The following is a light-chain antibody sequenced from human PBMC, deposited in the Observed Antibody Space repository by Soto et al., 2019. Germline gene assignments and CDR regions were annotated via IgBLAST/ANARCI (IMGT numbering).Light chain of an antibody. CDR3: KSYAGSNTYV. V-gene: IGLV2-14*02. J-gene: IGLJ1*01. Sequence: QSVLTQPASVSGSPGQSITISCTGTSSYVGSYNLVSWYQQHPGKAPKLIIYEVVQRPSGVPDRFSGSKSGNTASLTVSGLQAADEADYFCKSYAGSNTYVFGSGTKVTGL. CDR1: SSYVGSYNL. CDR2: EVV.